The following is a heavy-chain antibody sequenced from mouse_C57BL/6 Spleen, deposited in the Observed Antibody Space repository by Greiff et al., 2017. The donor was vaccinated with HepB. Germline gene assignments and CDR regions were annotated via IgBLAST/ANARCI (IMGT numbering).Heavy chain of an antibody. CDR3: AREEYDYGLAY. D-gene: IGHD2-4*01. CDR1: GYTFTSYW. CDR2: IYPGSGST. J-gene: IGHJ3*01. V-gene: IGHV1-55*01. Sequence: QVQLKQSGAELVKPGASVKMSCKASGYTFTSYWITWVKQRPGQGLEWIGDIYPGSGSTNYNEKFKSKATLTVDTSSSTAYMQLSSLTSEDSAVYYCAREEYDYGLAYWGQGTLVTVSA.